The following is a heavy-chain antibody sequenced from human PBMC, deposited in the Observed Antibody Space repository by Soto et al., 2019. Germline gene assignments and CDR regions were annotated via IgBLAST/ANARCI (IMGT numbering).Heavy chain of an antibody. J-gene: IGHJ4*02. CDR2: IIPIFGTA. V-gene: IGHV1-69*13. D-gene: IGHD3-10*01. CDR1: GGTFSSYA. CDR3: ASRIRAGYFDY. Sequence: AVKVSCKASGGTFSSYAISWVRQAPGQGLEWMGGIIPIFGTANYAQKFQGRVTITADESTSTAYMELSSLRSEDTAVYYCASRIRAGYFDYWGQGTLVTVSS.